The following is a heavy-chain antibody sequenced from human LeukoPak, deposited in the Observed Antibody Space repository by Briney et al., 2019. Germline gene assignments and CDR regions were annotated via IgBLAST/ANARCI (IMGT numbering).Heavy chain of an antibody. Sequence: SETLSLTCTVSGGSISGYYWGWIRQPPGKGLEWIGSIYHSGSTYYNPSLKSRVTISVDTSKNQFSLKLSSVTAADTAVYYCARTSGVFSNSYVWGKGTTVTVSS. V-gene: IGHV4-38-2*02. CDR1: GGSISGYY. CDR2: IYHSGST. J-gene: IGHJ6*04. CDR3: ARTSGVFSNSYV. D-gene: IGHD3-9*01.